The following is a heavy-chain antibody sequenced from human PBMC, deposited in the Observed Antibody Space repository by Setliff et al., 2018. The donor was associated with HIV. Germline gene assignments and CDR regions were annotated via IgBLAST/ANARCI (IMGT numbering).Heavy chain of an antibody. D-gene: IGHD2-21*02. CDR1: GTSFSDHY. J-gene: IGHJ4*02. Sequence: SETLSLTCSVYGTSFSDHYWSWVRQTPGKGLEWIGEMNQSGTTNYNPSLNSRVTMSIDTSERQFSLKLTSVTAADTAVYYCVRWYYCVSGACYRADYWGQGTMVTVSS. V-gene: IGHV4-34*01. CDR3: VRWYYCVSGACYRADY. CDR2: MNQSGTT.